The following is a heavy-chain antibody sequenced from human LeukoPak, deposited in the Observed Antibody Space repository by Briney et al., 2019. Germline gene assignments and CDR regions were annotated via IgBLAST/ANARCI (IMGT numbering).Heavy chain of an antibody. CDR2: IWSDGSNK. V-gene: IGHV3-33*01. CDR3: ARDAQRGFAYSNSLEH. J-gene: IGHJ4*02. Sequence: GGSPRLSCAASGFTFSHYGMHWVRQAPGKGLELVAVIWSDGSNKYYADSVKGRFTISRDNFQDTVCLQMNSLRVEDTAIYYCARDAQRGFAYSNSLEHWGQGILVTVSS. CDR1: GFTFSHYG. D-gene: IGHD4-11*01.